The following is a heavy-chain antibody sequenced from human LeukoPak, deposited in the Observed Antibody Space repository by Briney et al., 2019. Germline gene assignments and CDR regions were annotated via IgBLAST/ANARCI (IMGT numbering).Heavy chain of an antibody. Sequence: GGSLRLSCAASGFTFSSYSMNWVRQAPGKGLEWVSYISSSSSTIYYADSVKGRFTISRDNAKNSLYLQMNSLRAEDTAVYYCARDYPAARYYYCMDVWGKGTTVTVSS. J-gene: IGHJ6*03. V-gene: IGHV3-48*01. CDR2: ISSSSSTI. D-gene: IGHD6-6*01. CDR1: GFTFSSYS. CDR3: ARDYPAARYYYCMDV.